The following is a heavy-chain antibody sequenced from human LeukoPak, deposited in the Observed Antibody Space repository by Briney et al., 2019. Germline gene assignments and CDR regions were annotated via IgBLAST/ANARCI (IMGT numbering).Heavy chain of an antibody. CDR3: AKEIPYGIVVVPAATD. Sequence: PGGSLRVSCAASGFTFGSYAVSWVRQAPGKGLEWVSAISGSGGSTYYADSVKGRFTISRDNSKNTLYLQMNSLRAEDTAVYYCAKEIPYGIVVVPAATDWGQGTLVTVSS. CDR1: GFTFGSYA. CDR2: ISGSGGST. V-gene: IGHV3-23*01. J-gene: IGHJ4*02. D-gene: IGHD2-2*01.